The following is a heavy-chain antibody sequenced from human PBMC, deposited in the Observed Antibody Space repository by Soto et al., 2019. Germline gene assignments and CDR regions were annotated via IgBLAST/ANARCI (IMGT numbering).Heavy chain of an antibody. J-gene: IGHJ4*02. D-gene: IGHD3-9*01. CDR1: GGSISSGDYY. V-gene: IGHV4-30-4*01. CDR3: ARQSIDILTSYYPLDY. Sequence: SETLSLTCTVSGGSISSGDYYWSWIRQPPGKGLEWIGYIYYSGSTYYNPSLKSRVTISVDTSKNQFSLKLSSVTAADTAVYYCARQSIDILTSYYPLDYWGQGTLVTVSS. CDR2: IYYSGST.